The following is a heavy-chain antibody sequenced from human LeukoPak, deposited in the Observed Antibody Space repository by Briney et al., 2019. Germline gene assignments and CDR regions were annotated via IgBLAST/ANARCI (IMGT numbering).Heavy chain of an antibody. CDR2: ISVYNGNT. CDR1: GYTFTSYG. CDR3: ARDYGGNGYDAFDI. V-gene: IGHV1-18*04. D-gene: IGHD4-23*01. Sequence: ASVKVSCKASGYTFTSYGISWVRQAPGQGLEWMGWISVYNGNTNYAQKLQGRVTMTTDTSTSTAYMELRSLRSDDTAVYYCARDYGGNGYDAFDIWGQGTMVTVSS. J-gene: IGHJ3*02.